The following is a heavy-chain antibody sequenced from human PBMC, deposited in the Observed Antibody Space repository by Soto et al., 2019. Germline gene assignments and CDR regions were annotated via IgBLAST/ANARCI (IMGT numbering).Heavy chain of an antibody. CDR3: SKDVWTSVGVDH. D-gene: IGHD1-26*01. J-gene: IGHJ4*02. V-gene: IGHV3-15*05. CDR2: IKGTTDGGTT. Sequence: GGSLRLSCAASGFTFSDAWMNWVRQAPGKGLEWVGRIKGTTDGGTTDYAAPVKGRFTISRDDSKNMLYLQINSLKSEDTAVYYFSKDVWTSVGVDHCGQXSLVTVSS. CDR1: GFTFSDAW.